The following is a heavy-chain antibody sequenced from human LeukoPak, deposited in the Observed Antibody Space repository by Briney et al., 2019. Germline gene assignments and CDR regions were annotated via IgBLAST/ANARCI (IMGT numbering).Heavy chain of an antibody. Sequence: PGGSLRLSCAASGFTFSSYAMHWVRQAPGKGLEWVAVISYDGSNKYYADSVKGRFTISRDNSKNTLYLQMNSLRAEDTAVYYCAKRKAVPDYWGQGTLVTVSS. J-gene: IGHJ4*02. D-gene: IGHD6-19*01. CDR3: AKRKAVPDY. V-gene: IGHV3-30-3*02. CDR1: GFTFSSYA. CDR2: ISYDGSNK.